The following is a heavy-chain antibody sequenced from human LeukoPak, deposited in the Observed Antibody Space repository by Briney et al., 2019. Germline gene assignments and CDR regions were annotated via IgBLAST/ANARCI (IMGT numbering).Heavy chain of an antibody. D-gene: IGHD5-24*01. CDR2: ISSSSSFT. CDR1: GFTFSDYY. V-gene: IGHV3-11*03. CDR3: ASGGYNFDY. Sequence: GGSLRLSCAASGFTFSDYYMSWIRQAPGKGLEWVSYISSSSSFTNYADSVEGRFTISRDNAKNSLYLQMNSLRAEDTAVYYCASGGYNFDYWGQGTLVTVSS. J-gene: IGHJ4*02.